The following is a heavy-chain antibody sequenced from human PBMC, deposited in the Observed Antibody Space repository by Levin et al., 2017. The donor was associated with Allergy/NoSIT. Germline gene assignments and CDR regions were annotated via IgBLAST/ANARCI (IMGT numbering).Heavy chain of an antibody. J-gene: IGHJ4*02. D-gene: IGHD1-26*01. CDR1: GFTFFSHA. V-gene: IGHV3-30-3*01. CDR3: VRDVGVGATLGTPNY. Sequence: AGGSLRLSCAASGFTFFSHAMHWVRQAPGKGLEWVTVISYDGNIKYYADSVKGRVTISRDNSENTLFLLMNSLRTEDTAVYYCVRDVGVGATLGTPNYWGQGTLVTVSS. CDR2: ISYDGNIK.